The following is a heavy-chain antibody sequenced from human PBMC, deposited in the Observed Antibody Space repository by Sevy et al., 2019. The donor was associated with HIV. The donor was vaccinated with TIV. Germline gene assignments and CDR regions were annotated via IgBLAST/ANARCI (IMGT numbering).Heavy chain of an antibody. CDR3: AKGDNHYAIDY. J-gene: IGHJ4*02. V-gene: IGHV3-23*01. CDR2: ISGSGGST. Sequence: GGSLRLSCAASGFTFSSYAMSWVRQVPGKGLEWVSAISGSGGSTYYANSVEGRFTISRDSFKKTLYLQMNSLRAEDTAVYYYAKGDNHYAIDYWGQGTLVTVSS. D-gene: IGHD4-17*01. CDR1: GFTFSSYA.